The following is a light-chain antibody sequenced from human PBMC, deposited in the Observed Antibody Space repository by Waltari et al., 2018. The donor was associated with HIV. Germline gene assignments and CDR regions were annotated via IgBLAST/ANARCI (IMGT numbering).Light chain of an antibody. CDR3: QQYGISPPGT. Sequence: EIVLTQSPGTLSLSPGERATLSCRASQSVSSGSLAWYQQKPGQAPRLLIFGASSRASGFPDRFSGSGSGTDFTLTISRLEPEDFAVDYCQQYGISPPGTFGQGTRLEIK. CDR1: QSVSSGS. CDR2: GAS. V-gene: IGKV3-20*01. J-gene: IGKJ5*01.